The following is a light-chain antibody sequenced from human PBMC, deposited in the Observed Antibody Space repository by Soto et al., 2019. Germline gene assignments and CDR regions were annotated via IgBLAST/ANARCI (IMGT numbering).Light chain of an antibody. Sequence: QSALTQPRSVSGSPGQSVTISCSGTSSDVGGYDHVSWYQHHPGQAPKLMIYLVTQRPSGVPDRFSGSKSGNTASLTISGLQDEDEADYYCCSNAASNTWVFGGGTKLTVL. CDR2: LVT. V-gene: IGLV2-11*01. J-gene: IGLJ3*02. CDR3: CSNAASNTWV. CDR1: SSDVGGYDH.